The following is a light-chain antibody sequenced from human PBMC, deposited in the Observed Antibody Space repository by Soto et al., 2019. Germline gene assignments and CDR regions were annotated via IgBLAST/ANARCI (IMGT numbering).Light chain of an antibody. CDR3: SSYAGSSNV. CDR1: SDVGGYNY. J-gene: IGLJ1*01. Sequence: QSVLTQPPSASGSPGQSVAISCTGTSDVGGYNYVSWYQQHPGKAPKLMIYEVNKRPSGVPDRFSGSKSGNTASLTVSGLQAEDEADYYCSSYAGSSNVFGTGTKLTVL. V-gene: IGLV2-8*01. CDR2: EVN.